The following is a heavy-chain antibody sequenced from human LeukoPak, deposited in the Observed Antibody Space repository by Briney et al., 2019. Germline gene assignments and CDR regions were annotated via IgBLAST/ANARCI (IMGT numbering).Heavy chain of an antibody. CDR1: GYSFTSYC. Sequence: GESLNISCKVSGYSFTSYCIGWVRQMPGKRLEWMGIIYPGDSGPTYSPSFQCQVTILVDKSINTAYLQWSSLQASDTAMYYCGMSGDRVPLQDDVFDVWGQGTMVTVST. CDR3: GMSGDRVPLQDDVFDV. CDR2: IYPGDSGP. V-gene: IGHV5-51*01. D-gene: IGHD1-26*01. J-gene: IGHJ3*01.